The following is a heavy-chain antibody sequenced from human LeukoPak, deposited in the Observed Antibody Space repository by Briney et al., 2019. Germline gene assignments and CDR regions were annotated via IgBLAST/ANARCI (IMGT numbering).Heavy chain of an antibody. CDR3: ARVQCCDVGKSFLFYY. CDR1: GYTVTNNY. CDR2: INPREGNT. D-gene: IGHD1-26*01. J-gene: IGHJ4*02. Sequence: VSVKVSCKACGYTVTNNYMQWVRQAPGQGLEGMGIINPREGNTSYAQKFQGRVTMTRDMSMNTVYREVSSVMCEDTAVYYCARVQCCDVGKSFLFYYWGQGTLVTASS. V-gene: IGHV1-46*01.